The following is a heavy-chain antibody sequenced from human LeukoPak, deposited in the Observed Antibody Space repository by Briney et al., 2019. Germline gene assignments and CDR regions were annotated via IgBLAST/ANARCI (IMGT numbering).Heavy chain of an antibody. J-gene: IGHJ4*02. D-gene: IGHD6-13*01. Sequence: PSETLSLTCTVSGGSISSYYWSWIRQPPGKGLEWIGYIYYSGSTNYNPSLKSRVTISVDTSKNQFSLKLSSVTAADTAVYYCARARIAAAEDYWGQGTLVTVSS. CDR1: GGSISSYY. CDR2: IYYSGST. V-gene: IGHV4-59*12. CDR3: ARARIAAAEDY.